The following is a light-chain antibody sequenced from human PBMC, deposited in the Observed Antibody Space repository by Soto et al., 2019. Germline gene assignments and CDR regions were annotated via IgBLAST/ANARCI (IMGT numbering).Light chain of an antibody. CDR3: SLYTSSSTL. CDR2: GVS. J-gene: IGLJ2*01. V-gene: IGLV2-18*01. Sequence: QSALTQPPSVSGSPGQSVTISCTGTSSDVGSYNRVSWYQQPPGTAPKLMIYGVSNRPSGVPDRFSGSKSGNTASLTISGLQAEDEADYYCSLYTSSSTLFGGGTKLTVL. CDR1: SSDVGSYNR.